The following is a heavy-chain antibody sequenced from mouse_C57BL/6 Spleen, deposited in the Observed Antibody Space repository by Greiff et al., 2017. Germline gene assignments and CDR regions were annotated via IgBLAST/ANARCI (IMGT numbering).Heavy chain of an antibody. V-gene: IGHV1-19*01. Sequence: EVQLQQSGPVLVKPGASVKMSCKASGYTFTDYYMNWVKQSHGKSLEWIGVINPYNGGTSYNQKFKGKATLTVDKSSSTAYMELNSLTSEDSAVYYCAREEIYYGNYYYAMDYWGQGTSVTVSS. CDR1: GYTFTDYY. CDR3: AREEIYYGNYYYAMDY. CDR2: INPYNGGT. D-gene: IGHD2-1*01. J-gene: IGHJ4*01.